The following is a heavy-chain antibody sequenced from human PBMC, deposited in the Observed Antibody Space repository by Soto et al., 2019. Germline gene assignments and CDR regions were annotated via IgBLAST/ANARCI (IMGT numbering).Heavy chain of an antibody. CDR3: TRDRPIPAAGRTGYYYYMDV. Sequence: EVQLRESGGGLVQPGGSLKLSCETSEFTFSDHYMDWVRQAPGKGLEWVGRIRKKSNNFTTEYAASVRGRFTISRDDSKNSLFLQMSGLKTDDTAVYFCTRDRPIPAAGRTGYYYYMDVWGKGTTVTVSS. J-gene: IGHJ6*03. CDR2: IRKKSNNFTT. V-gene: IGHV3-72*01. D-gene: IGHD3-9*01. CDR1: EFTFSDHY.